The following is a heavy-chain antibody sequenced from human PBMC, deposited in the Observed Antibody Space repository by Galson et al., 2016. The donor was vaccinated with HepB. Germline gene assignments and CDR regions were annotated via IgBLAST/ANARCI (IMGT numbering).Heavy chain of an antibody. V-gene: IGHV1-18*01. CDR3: ARDLYYGDPNFDY. Sequence: SVKVSCKASGYTFSINGISWVRQAPGQGLEWMGWISGYNGNTEYAQKFQGRVTMTTDTSTSTAYMELRSLRSDDTAVYYCARDLYYGDPNFDYWGQGTLVTVSS. CDR1: GYTFSING. J-gene: IGHJ4*02. CDR2: ISGYNGNT. D-gene: IGHD4-17*01.